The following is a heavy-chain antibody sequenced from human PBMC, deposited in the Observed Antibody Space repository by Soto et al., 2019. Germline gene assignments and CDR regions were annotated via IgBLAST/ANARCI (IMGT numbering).Heavy chain of an antibody. CDR3: ARQDTHYYFDY. CDR2: IFYSGIT. Sequence: QVQLQESGPGLVKPSETLSRTCTVSGGSIRSSYYWSWVRQPPGKGLEWIGYIFYSGITNYNPSLKSRVTTSLDTSKNQFSLKLSSVTAADTAVYYWARQDTHYYFDYWGQGTLANVSS. V-gene: IGHV4-59*01. D-gene: IGHD2-2*02. CDR1: GGSIRSSYY. J-gene: IGHJ4*02.